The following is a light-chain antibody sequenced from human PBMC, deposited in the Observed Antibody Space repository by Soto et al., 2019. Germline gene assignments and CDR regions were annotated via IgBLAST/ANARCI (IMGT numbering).Light chain of an antibody. CDR3: QHYGSSPPKA. CDR1: QSVSSSY. J-gene: IGKJ2*01. V-gene: IGKV3-20*01. CDR2: GAS. Sequence: IVLTQSPGTLSLSPGERATLSCRASQSVSSSYLAWYQQKPGQAPRLVIYGASSRATGIPDRFSGSGSANHFTLTMSSLEAEDFAVYYWQHYGSSPPKAFGQWTKLEIK.